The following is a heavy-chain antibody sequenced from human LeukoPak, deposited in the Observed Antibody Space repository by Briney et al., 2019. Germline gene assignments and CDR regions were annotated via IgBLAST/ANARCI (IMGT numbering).Heavy chain of an antibody. CDR3: GRPKGWLVRYLFDH. CDR1: GFTFSSYA. V-gene: IGHV3-30*04. Sequence: GGSLRLSCAASGFTFSSYAMHGVRQAPAKGLEGVAVISYDGSNKYYADSVKGRFTISRDNSMNALYLQMNSLRAEDTAVYDCGRPKGWLVRYLFDHWGQGTLVTVSS. CDR2: ISYDGSNK. D-gene: IGHD6-19*01. J-gene: IGHJ4*02.